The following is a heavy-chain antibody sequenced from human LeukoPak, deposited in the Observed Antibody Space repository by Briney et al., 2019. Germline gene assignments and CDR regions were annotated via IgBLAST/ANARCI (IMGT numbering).Heavy chain of an antibody. CDR2: INHSGST. V-gene: IGHV4-34*01. CDR1: GGSFSGYY. D-gene: IGHD5-18*01. J-gene: IGHJ4*02. Sequence: MASETLSLTCAVYGGSFSGYYWSWIRQPPGKGLEWIGEINHSGSTYYNPSLKRRVTISVDTSKNQFSLKLSSVTAADTAVYYCGAMVTGWGQGTVVTVSS. CDR3: GAMVTG.